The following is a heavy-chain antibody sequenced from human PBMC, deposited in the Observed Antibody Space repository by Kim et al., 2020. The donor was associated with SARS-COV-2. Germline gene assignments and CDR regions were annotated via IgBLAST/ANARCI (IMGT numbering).Heavy chain of an antibody. CDR2: ISYDGSNK. CDR3: ARDVPGTSRRFDP. D-gene: IGHD2-2*01. V-gene: IGHV3-30*04. Sequence: GGSLRLSCAASGFTFSSYAMHWVRQAPGKGLEWVAVISYDGSNKYYADSVKGRFTISRDNSKKTLYLQMNSLRAEDTAVYYCARDVPGTSRRFDPWGQGT. J-gene: IGHJ5*02. CDR1: GFTFSSYA.